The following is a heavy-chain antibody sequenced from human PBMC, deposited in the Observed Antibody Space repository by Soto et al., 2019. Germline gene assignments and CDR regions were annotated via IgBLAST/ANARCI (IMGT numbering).Heavy chain of an antibody. Sequence: QVQLVQSGAEVKKPGASVKVSCKASGYSFTSYAICWVRHASGQGLEWMGWISAYNGSTKYAQKLQGRVTMTTDTSTSTAYMELRSLRSDDTAVYYCARDESYKWNDGGWFDPWGQGTLVTVSS. D-gene: IGHD1-1*01. V-gene: IGHV1-18*01. CDR2: ISAYNGST. CDR3: ARDESYKWNDGGWFDP. J-gene: IGHJ5*02. CDR1: GYSFTSYA.